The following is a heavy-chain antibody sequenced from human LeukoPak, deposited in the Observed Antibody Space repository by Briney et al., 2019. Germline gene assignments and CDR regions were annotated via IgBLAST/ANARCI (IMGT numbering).Heavy chain of an antibody. D-gene: IGHD4/OR15-4a*01. CDR1: GGSISSGGYY. V-gene: IGHV4-61*08. J-gene: IGHJ2*01. Sequence: SQTLSLTCTVSGGSISSGGYYWSWIRQHPGKGLEWIGYIYSNGSTNYNPSLKSRVTISVDTSKNHFSLKLTSLNAADTAVYYCARTSTMVTAHWFFDLWGRGTLVTVSS. CDR2: IYSNGST. CDR3: ARTSTMVTAHWFFDL.